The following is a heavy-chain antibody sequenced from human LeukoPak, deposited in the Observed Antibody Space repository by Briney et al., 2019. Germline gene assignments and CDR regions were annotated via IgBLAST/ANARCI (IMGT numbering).Heavy chain of an antibody. Sequence: SQTLSLTCAISGDSVSSNSAAWNWIRQPPSRGLEWLGRTYYRSNWYNDYGVSVKIRITINPDTSKNQFSLQLNSVTPEDTAVYYCAREGHRYSSDLTFDYWGQGTLVTVSS. CDR1: GDSVSSNSAA. D-gene: IGHD6-19*01. CDR3: AREGHRYSSDLTFDY. J-gene: IGHJ4*02. V-gene: IGHV6-1*01. CDR2: TYYRSNWYN.